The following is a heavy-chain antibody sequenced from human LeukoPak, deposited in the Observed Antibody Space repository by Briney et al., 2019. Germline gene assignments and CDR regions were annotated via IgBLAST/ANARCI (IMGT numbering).Heavy chain of an antibody. CDR1: GLTFNAYG. CDR3: AKDSVWYSSRWYYFEY. J-gene: IGHJ4*02. CDR2: ISYDGSNT. V-gene: IGHV3-30*18. D-gene: IGHD6-13*01. Sequence: TGGSLRLSCAGSGLTFNAYGMHWVRQAPGKGLEWVAIISYDGSNTHYADSVKGRFTASRDNSNNTVYLQMNSLTPEDTAVYYCAKDSVWYSSRWYYFEYWGQGALVTVSS.